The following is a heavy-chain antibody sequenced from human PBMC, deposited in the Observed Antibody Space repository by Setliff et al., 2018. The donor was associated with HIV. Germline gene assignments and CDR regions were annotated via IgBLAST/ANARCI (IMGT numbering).Heavy chain of an antibody. CDR3: ASGYSSSSPRRDY. CDR1: GFTFSNYW. CDR2: INADSSST. J-gene: IGHJ4*02. V-gene: IGHV3-74*01. Sequence: PGGSLRLSCEASGFTFSNYWMHWVRQAPGKGLVWVSRINADSSSTTYADSVKGRFTISRDNAKNTVYLQMNSLRAEDTAVYYCASGYSSSSPRRDYWGQGTLVTVLL. D-gene: IGHD6-6*01.